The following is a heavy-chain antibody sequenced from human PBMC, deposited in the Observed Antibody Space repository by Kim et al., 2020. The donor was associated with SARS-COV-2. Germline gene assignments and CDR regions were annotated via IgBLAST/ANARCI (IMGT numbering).Heavy chain of an antibody. CDR3: TTDPSNRDYDPPTDLFY. CDR2: IKSKTDGGTT. D-gene: IGHD3-16*01. V-gene: IGHV3-15*01. Sequence: GGSLRLSCAASGFTFNNAWMSWVRQAPGKGLEWVGRIKSKTDGGTTDYAAPVKGRFTISRDDSKNTLYLQMDSLKTEDTAVYYCTTDPSNRDYDPPTDLFYWCQGSLVTVSS. CDR1: GFTFNNAW. J-gene: IGHJ4*02.